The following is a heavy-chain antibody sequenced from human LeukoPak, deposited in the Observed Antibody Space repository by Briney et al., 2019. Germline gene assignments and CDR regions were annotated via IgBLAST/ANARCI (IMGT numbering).Heavy chain of an antibody. CDR3: AKLPVAGLYFDY. V-gene: IGHV3-23*01. CDR2: IGGSNGIT. D-gene: IGHD6-19*01. CDR1: RFTFNSYA. J-gene: IGHJ4*02. Sequence: GGSLRLSCAASRFTFNSYAMSWVRQAPGKGLEWVSVIGGSNGITFYVGSVKGRFTISRDNSKNTLHLQMNSLRVEDTAVYYCAKLPVAGLYFDYWGQGTLVTVSS.